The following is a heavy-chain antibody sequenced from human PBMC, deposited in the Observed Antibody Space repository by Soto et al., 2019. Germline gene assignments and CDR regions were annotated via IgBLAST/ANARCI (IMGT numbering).Heavy chain of an antibody. CDR1: GYTFIRYG. V-gene: IGHV1-18*01. D-gene: IGHD3-16*01. Sequence: QVQLAQSANEVKKPGASVRVSCKAAGYTFIRYGIAWVRQAPGQGLEWMGWISPYHDYTVYAQKFQGRVRMTADTSTRTVYMNLRGLKPDDTAVYYCARGGYYDNSWGKLSHYGLDVWGQGTSVSVSS. CDR2: ISPYHDYT. CDR3: ARGGYYDNSWGKLSHYGLDV. J-gene: IGHJ6*02.